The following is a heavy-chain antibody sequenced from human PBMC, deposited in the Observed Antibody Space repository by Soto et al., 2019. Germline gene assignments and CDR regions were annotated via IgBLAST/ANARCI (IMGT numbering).Heavy chain of an antibody. Sequence: PGGSLRLSCAASGFTFSSYGMHWVRQAPGKGLEWVAVIWYDGSNKYYADSVKGRFTISRDNSKNTLYLQMNSLRAEDTAVYYCARVSSEYIAVADFDYWGQGTLVTVSS. D-gene: IGHD6-19*01. CDR2: IWYDGSNK. CDR1: GFTFSSYG. J-gene: IGHJ4*02. V-gene: IGHV3-33*01. CDR3: ARVSSEYIAVADFDY.